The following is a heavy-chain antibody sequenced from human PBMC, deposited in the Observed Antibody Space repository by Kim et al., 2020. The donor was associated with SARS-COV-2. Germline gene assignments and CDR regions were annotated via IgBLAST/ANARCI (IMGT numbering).Heavy chain of an antibody. CDR1: GYTFTSYY. J-gene: IGHJ6*02. D-gene: IGHD3-9*01. V-gene: IGHV1-46*01. CDR2: INPSGGST. Sequence: ASVKVSCKASGYTFTSYYMHWVRQAPGQGLEWMGIINPSGGSTSYAQKFQGRVTITRDTSTSTVYMELSSLRSEDTAVYYCARDNLRVQPFYDILTGYYKEDWYYYYGMDVWGQGTTVTVSS. CDR3: ARDNLRVQPFYDILTGYYKEDWYYYYGMDV.